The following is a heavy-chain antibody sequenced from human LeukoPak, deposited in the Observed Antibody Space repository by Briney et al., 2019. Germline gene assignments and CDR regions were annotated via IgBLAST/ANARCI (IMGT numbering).Heavy chain of an antibody. J-gene: IGHJ4*02. V-gene: IGHV3-23*01. CDR3: ARESGDGYKAY. Sequence: PGGSLRLSCAASGFTFSSYAMSWVRQAPGKGLEWVSAISGSGGSTYYADSVKGRFTISRDNAKNSLYLQMNSLRAEDTAVYYCARESGDGYKAYWGQGTLVTVSS. D-gene: IGHD5-24*01. CDR2: ISGSGGST. CDR1: GFTFSSYA.